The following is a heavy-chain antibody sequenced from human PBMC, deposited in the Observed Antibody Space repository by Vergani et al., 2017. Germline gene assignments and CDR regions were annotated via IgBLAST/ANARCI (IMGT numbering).Heavy chain of an antibody. CDR1: GFTFSSYA. CDR3: ASARSYSTLQYFQH. CDR2: IKQDGSEK. Sequence: EVQLVESGGGLVKPGGSLRLSCAASGFTFSSYAMSWVRQAPGKGLEWVANIKQDGSEKYYVDSVKGRFTISRDNAKNSLYLQMNSLRAEDTAVYYCASARSYSTLQYFQHWGQGTLVTVSS. J-gene: IGHJ1*01. D-gene: IGHD1-26*01. V-gene: IGHV3-7*03.